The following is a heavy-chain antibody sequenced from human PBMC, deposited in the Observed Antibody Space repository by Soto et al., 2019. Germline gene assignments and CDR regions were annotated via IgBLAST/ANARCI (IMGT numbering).Heavy chain of an antibody. CDR2: IWYDGSDK. D-gene: IGHD6-6*01. J-gene: IGHJ4*02. CDR3: ARDIASRRFDY. Sequence: LRLSCEASGFTFRNHGMHWVRQAPGKGLEWVAVIWYDGSDKYYADSVKGRFTISRDNSKNTLYLEMNSLRAEDTAVYYCARDIASRRFDYLGQGVRVTVSS. V-gene: IGHV3-33*01. CDR1: GFTFRNHG.